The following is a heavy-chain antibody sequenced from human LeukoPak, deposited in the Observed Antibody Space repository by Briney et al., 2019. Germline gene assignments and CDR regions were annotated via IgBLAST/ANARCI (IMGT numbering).Heavy chain of an antibody. CDR3: ARGFSVTTNYYYYGMDV. J-gene: IGHJ6*02. D-gene: IGHD4-11*01. CDR1: GFTFSSYS. V-gene: IGHV3-21*01. Sequence: GGSLRLSCAASGFTFSSYSMNWVRQAPGKGLEWVSSISTSSTYIYYADSVKGRFTISRDNSKNTLYLQMNSLRAEDTAVYYCARGFSVTTNYYYYGMDVWGQGTTVTVSS. CDR2: ISTSSTYI.